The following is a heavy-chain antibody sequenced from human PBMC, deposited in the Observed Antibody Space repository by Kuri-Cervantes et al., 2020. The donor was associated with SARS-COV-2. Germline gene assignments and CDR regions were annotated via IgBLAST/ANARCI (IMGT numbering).Heavy chain of an antibody. CDR3: ARDSTAYDSSGYYGY. V-gene: IGHV3-30*04. CDR2: ISYDGSNK. CDR1: GFTFSSYA. D-gene: IGHD3-22*01. J-gene: IGHJ4*02. Sequence: GGSLRLSCAASGFTFSSYAMHWVRQAPGKGLEWVAVISYDGSNKYYADSVKGRFTISRDNSKNTLYLQMNSLRAEDTAVYYRARDSTAYDSSGYYGYWGQGTLVTVSS.